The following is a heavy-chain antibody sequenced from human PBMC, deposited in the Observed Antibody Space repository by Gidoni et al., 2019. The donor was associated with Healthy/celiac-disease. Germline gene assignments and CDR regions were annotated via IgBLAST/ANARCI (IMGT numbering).Heavy chain of an antibody. V-gene: IGHV3-30-3*01. CDR1: GFTFRSYA. CDR2: ISYDGSNK. CDR3: ARAPAAAAGTLASY. D-gene: IGHD6-13*01. Sequence: QVQLVESGGGVVQPGRSLRLSCAASGFTFRSYAMHWVRQAPGKGLEWVAVISYDGSNKYYADSVKGRFTISRDNSKNTLYLQMNSLRAEDTAVYYCARAPAAAAGTLASYWGQGTLVTVSS. J-gene: IGHJ4*02.